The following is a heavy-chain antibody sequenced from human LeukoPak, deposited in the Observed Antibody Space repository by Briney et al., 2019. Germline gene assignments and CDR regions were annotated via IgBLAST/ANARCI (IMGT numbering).Heavy chain of an antibody. CDR3: ARGSSRGPRDAFDF. V-gene: IGHV1-58*02. Sequence: SVKVSCKASGFTFTSSAMQWVRQARGQRLEWIGWIVVGSGNTNYAQKFQERVTITRDMSTSTAYMELSSLISEDTAVYYCARGSSRGPRDAFDFWGQGTMVTLSS. D-gene: IGHD2-15*01. CDR2: IVVGSGNT. CDR1: GFTFTSSA. J-gene: IGHJ3*01.